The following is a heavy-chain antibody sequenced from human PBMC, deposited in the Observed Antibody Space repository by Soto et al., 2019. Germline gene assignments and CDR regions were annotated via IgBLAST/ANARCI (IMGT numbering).Heavy chain of an antibody. CDR2: IYHTGST. CDR1: GVSIGSNNW. Sequence: QVRLQESGPGLVKPSGTLSLTCAVSGVSIGSNNWWTWVRQPPGKGLEWIGEIYHTGSTNYDPSLKSRVTISLDKYQNQFSLRLSYVTAADTAVYFCARGGSYGDYGRDVWGQGTTVTVSS. CDR3: ARGGSYGDYGRDV. J-gene: IGHJ6*02. D-gene: IGHD4-17*01. V-gene: IGHV4-4*02.